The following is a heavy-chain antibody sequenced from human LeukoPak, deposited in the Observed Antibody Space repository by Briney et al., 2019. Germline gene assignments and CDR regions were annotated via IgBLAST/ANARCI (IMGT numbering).Heavy chain of an antibody. Sequence: GGSLRLSCATSGFTFKNYAMNWVRQAPGKGLEWVSYISSSGSTIYYADSVKGRFTISRDNAKNSLYLQMNSLRAEDTAVYYCAELGITMIGGVWGKGTTVTISS. CDR2: ISSSGSTI. V-gene: IGHV3-48*03. CDR1: GFTFKNYA. J-gene: IGHJ6*04. CDR3: AELGITMIGGV. D-gene: IGHD3-10*02.